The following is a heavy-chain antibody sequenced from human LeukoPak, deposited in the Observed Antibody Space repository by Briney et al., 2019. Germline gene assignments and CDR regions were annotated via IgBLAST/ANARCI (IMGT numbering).Heavy chain of an antibody. CDR1: GFTFSSYS. CDR2: ISSSSSYI. CDR3: AKDLVTGSLDY. V-gene: IGHV3-21*04. Sequence: PGGSLRLSCAASGFTFSSYSMNWVRQAPGKGLEWVSSISSSSSYIYYADSVKGRFTISRDNAKNSLYLQMNSLKTEDTAVYYCAKDLVTGSLDYWGQGTLVTVSS. J-gene: IGHJ4*02. D-gene: IGHD3-10*01.